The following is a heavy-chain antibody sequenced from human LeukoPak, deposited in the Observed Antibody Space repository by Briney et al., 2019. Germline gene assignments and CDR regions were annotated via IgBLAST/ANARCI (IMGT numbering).Heavy chain of an antibody. J-gene: IGHJ5*02. CDR2: IYYSGST. CDR3: ARNPLLGLIPRAWFDP. D-gene: IGHD2-8*01. V-gene: IGHV4-59*01. CDR1: GGSISSYY. Sequence: PSETLSLTCTVSGGSISSYYWSWIRQPPGKGLAWIGYIYYSGSTNYNPSLKSRVTISVDTSKNQFSLKLSSVTAADTAVYYCARNPLLGLIPRAWFDPWGQGTRVTVSS.